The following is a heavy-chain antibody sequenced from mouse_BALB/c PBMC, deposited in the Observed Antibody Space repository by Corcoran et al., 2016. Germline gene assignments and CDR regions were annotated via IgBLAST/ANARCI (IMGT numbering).Heavy chain of an antibody. D-gene: IGHD2-2*01. J-gene: IGHJ2*01. CDR2: IYPYNDDT. CDR3: AREVPGGYPFEY. V-gene: IGHV1S136*01. CDR1: GYTFTSYV. Sequence: EVQLQQSGPELVKPGASVKMSCKASGYTFTSYVMHWVKQKPGHGLEWIGYIYPYNDDTKYNEEFKGKATLPSDKSSSTAYMELNSLTSEDSAVYYCAREVPGGYPFEYWGQGTTLTVAS.